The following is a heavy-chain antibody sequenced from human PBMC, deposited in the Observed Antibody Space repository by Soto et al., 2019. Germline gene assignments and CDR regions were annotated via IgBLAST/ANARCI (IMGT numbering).Heavy chain of an antibody. J-gene: IGHJ4*02. D-gene: IGHD6-13*01. CDR3: ARDLGVAAAEGY. V-gene: IGHV1-69*13. CDR1: GGTNSRYS. CDR2: IIPIFGTA. Sequence: SVNVSCKTSGGTNSRYSISWVRQAPGQGLEWMGGIIPIFGTANYAQKFQGRVTITADESTSTAYMELSSLRSEDTAVYYCARDLGVAAAEGYWGQGTLVTVSS.